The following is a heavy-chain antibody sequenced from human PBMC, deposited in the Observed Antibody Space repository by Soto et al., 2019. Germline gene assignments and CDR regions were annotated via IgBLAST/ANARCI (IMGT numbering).Heavy chain of an antibody. V-gene: IGHV5-10-1*01. Sequence: GESLKISCKGSGYIFAGYWITWVREKPGKGLGWMGRIDPSDSQTYYSPSFRGHVTISATKSITTVFLQWSSLRASDTAMYYCARKIYDSDTGPNFQYYFDSWGQGTPVTVSS. CDR2: IDPSDSQT. CDR1: GYIFAGYW. J-gene: IGHJ4*02. D-gene: IGHD3-22*01. CDR3: ARKIYDSDTGPNFQYYFDS.